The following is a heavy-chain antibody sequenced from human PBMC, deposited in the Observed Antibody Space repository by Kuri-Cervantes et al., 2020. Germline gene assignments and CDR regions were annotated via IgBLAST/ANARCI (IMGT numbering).Heavy chain of an antibody. Sequence: SVKVSCKASGGTFSSYTISWVRQAPGQGLEWMGRIIPILGIANYAQKFQGRVTMTTDTSTSTAYMELRSLRSDDTAVYYCARALGDLYYYYGMDVWGQGTTVTVSS. CDR3: ARALGDLYYYYGMDV. V-gene: IGHV1-69*02. CDR1: GGTFSSYT. CDR2: IIPILGIA. D-gene: IGHD2-21*02. J-gene: IGHJ6*02.